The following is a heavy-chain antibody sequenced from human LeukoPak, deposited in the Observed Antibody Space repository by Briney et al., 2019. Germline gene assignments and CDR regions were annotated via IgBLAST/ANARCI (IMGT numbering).Heavy chain of an antibody. Sequence: GGSLRLSCVASGFTVSKYGMHWVRQAPGKGLQWLAIIWYDGHNNYHADSVKGRFTISRDNSKNTLVLEMNDLKAEDTAVYYCAREWGLIAVAGGPGYWGQGTLVTVSS. J-gene: IGHJ4*02. CDR2: IWYDGHNN. V-gene: IGHV3-33*01. CDR1: GFTVSKYG. CDR3: AREWGLIAVAGGPGY. D-gene: IGHD2-21*01.